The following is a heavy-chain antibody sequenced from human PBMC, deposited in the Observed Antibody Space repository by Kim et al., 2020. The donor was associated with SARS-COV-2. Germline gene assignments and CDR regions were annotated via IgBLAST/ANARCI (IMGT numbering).Heavy chain of an antibody. CDR3: AKVLHNTVTPDY. D-gene: IGHD4-17*01. J-gene: IGHJ4*02. CDR1: GFTFSSYG. Sequence: GGSLRLSCAASGFTFSSYGMHWVRQAPGKGLEWVAVISYDGSNKYYADSVKGRFTISRDNSKNTLYLQMNSLRAEDTAVYYCAKVLHNTVTPDYWGQGTLVTVSS. CDR2: ISYDGSNK. V-gene: IGHV3-30*18.